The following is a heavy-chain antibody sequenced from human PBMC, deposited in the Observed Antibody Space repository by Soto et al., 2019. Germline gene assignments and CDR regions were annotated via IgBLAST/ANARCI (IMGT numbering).Heavy chain of an antibody. J-gene: IGHJ4*02. CDR1: GFTFSSYW. CDR3: TTAPWGSYVCGSYGGKY. D-gene: IGHD3-16*01. Sequence: GSLRLSCAASGFTFSSYWMSWVRQAPGKGLEWVANIKQDGSEKYYVDSVKGRFTISRDNAKNSLYLQMNSLRAEDTAVYYCTTAPWGSYVCGSYGGKYWGPGTPVTASS. V-gene: IGHV3-7*01. CDR2: IKQDGSEK.